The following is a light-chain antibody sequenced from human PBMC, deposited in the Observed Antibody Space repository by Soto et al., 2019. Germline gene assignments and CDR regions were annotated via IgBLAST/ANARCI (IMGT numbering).Light chain of an antibody. V-gene: IGLV1-51*02. J-gene: IGLJ2*01. CDR1: SSNIGNNY. CDR3: GTWDSSLSAVV. CDR2: ENN. Sequence: QSVLTQPPSVSAAPGQKVTISCSGSSSNIGNNYVSWYQQLPGTAPKLLIYENNKRPSGIPDRFSGSKSGTSATLGITGLQTGGEADYYCGTWDSSLSAVVFGGGTQLTVL.